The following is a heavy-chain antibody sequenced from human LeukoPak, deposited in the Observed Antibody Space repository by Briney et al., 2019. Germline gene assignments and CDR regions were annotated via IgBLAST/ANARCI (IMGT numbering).Heavy chain of an antibody. V-gene: IGHV3-7*03. D-gene: IGHD3-22*01. Sequence: GGSLRLSCAASGFTFSRHWMHWVRQAPGKGLEWVANIKQDGSEKYYVDSVKGRFTISRDNAKNSLYLQMNSLRAEDTAVYYCARGLYDTLPYYFDYWGQGTLVTVSS. CDR1: GFTFSRHW. J-gene: IGHJ4*02. CDR2: IKQDGSEK. CDR3: ARGLYDTLPYYFDY.